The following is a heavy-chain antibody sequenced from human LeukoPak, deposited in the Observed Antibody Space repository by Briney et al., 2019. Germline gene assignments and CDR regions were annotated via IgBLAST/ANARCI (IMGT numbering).Heavy chain of an antibody. Sequence: PSETLSLTCAVYGGSFSGYYWSWIRQPPGKGLEWIGDINHSGSTNYNPSLKSRVTISVDTSKNQFSLKLSSVTAADTAVYYCARGQVVVVPAAIGARWFDPWGQGTLVTVSS. CDR1: GGSFSGYY. CDR3: ARGQVVVVPAAIGARWFDP. V-gene: IGHV4-34*01. CDR2: INHSGST. J-gene: IGHJ5*02. D-gene: IGHD2-2*01.